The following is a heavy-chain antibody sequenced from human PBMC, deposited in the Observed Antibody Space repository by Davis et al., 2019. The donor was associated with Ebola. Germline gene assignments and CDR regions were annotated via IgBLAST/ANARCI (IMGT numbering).Heavy chain of an antibody. Sequence: GESLKISCAASGFTFSSYWMSWVRQAPGKGLEWVANIKQDGSEKYYVDSVKGRFTISRDNAKNSLYLQMNSLRDEDTAVYYCAKGYSFDYWGQGTLVTVSS. CDR3: AKGYSFDY. V-gene: IGHV3-7*01. CDR2: IKQDGSEK. CDR1: GFTFSSYW. J-gene: IGHJ4*02.